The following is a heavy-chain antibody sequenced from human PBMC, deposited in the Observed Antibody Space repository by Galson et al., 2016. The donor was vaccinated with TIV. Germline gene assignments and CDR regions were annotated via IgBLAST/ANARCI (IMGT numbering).Heavy chain of an antibody. V-gene: IGHV3-30*04. CDR3: ARDPGFTGNIVEIPAADF. J-gene: IGHJ4*02. CDR2: ISYAGTHQ. CDR1: GFTFINYA. D-gene: IGHD2-2*01. Sequence: SLRLSCAASGFTFINYAMHWVRQAPGKGLEWVAVISYAGTHQYYADSVEGRFSITNDNSQNTLYLHMDSLRAEDTAVYLCARDPGFTGNIVEIPAADFWGQGTLVTVSS.